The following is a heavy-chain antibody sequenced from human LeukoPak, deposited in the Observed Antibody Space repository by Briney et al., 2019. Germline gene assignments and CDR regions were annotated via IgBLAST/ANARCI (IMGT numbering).Heavy chain of an antibody. J-gene: IGHJ4*02. D-gene: IGHD3-3*01. CDR3: ARDHTQYYDFWSGYSYYFDY. Sequence: GGSLRLSCAASGFTFSGYAMHWVRQAPGKGLEYVSAISSNGGSTYYANSVKGRFTISRDNSKNTLYLQMGSLRAEDMAVYYCARDHTQYYDFWSGYSYYFDYWGQGTLVTVSS. CDR2: ISSNGGST. V-gene: IGHV3-64*01. CDR1: GFTFSGYA.